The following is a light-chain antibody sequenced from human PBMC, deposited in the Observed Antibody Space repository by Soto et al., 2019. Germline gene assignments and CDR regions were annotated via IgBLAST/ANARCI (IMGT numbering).Light chain of an antibody. Sequence: DIQMTQSPSTLSASVGDRVTITCRASQSISIWLAWYQQKPGKAPKLLIYKASSLESGVPSRFSGSGSGTEFTLTISSLQPDDFATYYCQQYNRYSSNSWTFGQGTKVEFK. V-gene: IGKV1-5*03. J-gene: IGKJ1*01. CDR1: QSISIW. CDR3: QQYNRYSSNSWT. CDR2: KAS.